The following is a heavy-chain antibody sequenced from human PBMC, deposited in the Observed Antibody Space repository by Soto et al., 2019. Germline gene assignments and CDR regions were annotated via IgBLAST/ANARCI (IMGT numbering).Heavy chain of an antibody. Sequence: QVQLVESGGGLVKPGGSLRLSCAASGFTFSDYYMSWIRQPPGKGLEWVAYISTTGSTIYYPDSVKGRFTISRDNAKKSLYLHMNSLRAEDTAVYYCARAGGSGRSYWYLDPWGRGTLFTVSS. CDR2: ISTTGSTI. V-gene: IGHV3-11*01. D-gene: IGHD3-10*01. CDR1: GFTFSDYY. J-gene: IGHJ2*01. CDR3: ARAGGSGRSYWYLDP.